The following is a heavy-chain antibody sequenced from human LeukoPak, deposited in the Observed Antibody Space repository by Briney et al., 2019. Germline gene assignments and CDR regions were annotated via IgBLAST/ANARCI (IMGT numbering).Heavy chain of an antibody. V-gene: IGHV4-30-4*08. CDR3: VRVRTGTSCYDY. CDR2: ISYSGGT. D-gene: IGHD2-2*01. Sequence: SWIRQPPGEGLEWIGYISYSGGTSYNPSLKSRVTISLATSNNQFSLELSSVTAADTAVYFCVRVRTGTSCYDYWGQGTLVTVSS. J-gene: IGHJ4*02.